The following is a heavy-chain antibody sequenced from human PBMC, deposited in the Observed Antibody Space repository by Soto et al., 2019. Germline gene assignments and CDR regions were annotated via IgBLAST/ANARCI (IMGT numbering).Heavy chain of an antibody. J-gene: IGHJ4*02. CDR1: GNTFNSYY. V-gene: IGHV1-46*02. D-gene: IGHD1-26*01. Sequence: GASVKVSCKASGNTFNSYYMHWVRQVPGQGLEWMGIINPSAGSTSYAQKFQGRITMTRDTSTSTVYMELSSLRSEDTAVYYCARSRAHSGSYFLWGQGILVTVSS. CDR3: ARSRAHSGSYFL. CDR2: INPSAGST.